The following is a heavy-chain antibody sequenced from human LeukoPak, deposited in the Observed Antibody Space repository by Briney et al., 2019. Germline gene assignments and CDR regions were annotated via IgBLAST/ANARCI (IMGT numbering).Heavy chain of an antibody. V-gene: IGHV3-23*01. Sequence: GGSLRLSCAASGVTFSSYAMSWVRQTPGKGLEWVSAISNSGGSTYNADSVKGRFTISRDNSKNTLYLQMNSLRAEDTAVYFCANSYTVTTSPFDYWGQGTLVSVSS. CDR1: GVTFSSYA. J-gene: IGHJ4*02. CDR2: ISNSGGST. CDR3: ANSYTVTTSPFDY. D-gene: IGHD4-17*01.